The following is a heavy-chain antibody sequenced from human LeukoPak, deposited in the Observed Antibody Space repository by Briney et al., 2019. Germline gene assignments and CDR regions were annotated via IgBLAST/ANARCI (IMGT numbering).Heavy chain of an antibody. J-gene: IGHJ6*02. CDR3: ARGRSPRHYYYGMDV. Sequence: SETLSLTCAVYGGSFSGYYWSWIRQPPGKGLEWIGEINHSGSTNYNPSLKSRVTISVDTSKNQFSLKPSSVTAADTAVYYCARGRSPRHYYYGMDVWGQGTTVTVSS. V-gene: IGHV4-34*01. CDR2: INHSGST. CDR1: GGSFSGYY.